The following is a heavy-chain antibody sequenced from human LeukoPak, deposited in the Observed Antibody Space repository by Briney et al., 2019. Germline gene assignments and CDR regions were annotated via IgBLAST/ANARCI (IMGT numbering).Heavy chain of an antibody. CDR2: IYTSGST. CDR3: ARGRETQDAFDI. Sequence: PSETLSLTCTVSGGSISSGSYYWSWIRQPAGKGLGWIGRIYTSGSTNYNPSLKSRVTISVDTSKNHFSLKLSSVTAADTAVYYCARGRETQDAFDIWGQGTMVTVSS. J-gene: IGHJ3*02. CDR1: GGSISSGSYY. V-gene: IGHV4-61*02. D-gene: IGHD1-26*01.